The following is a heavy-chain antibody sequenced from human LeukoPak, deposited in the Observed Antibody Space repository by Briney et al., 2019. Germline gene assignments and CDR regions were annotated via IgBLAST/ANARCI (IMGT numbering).Heavy chain of an antibody. D-gene: IGHD3-9*01. Sequence: GASVKVSCKASGYTFTGYYMHWVRQAPGQGLEWMGWINPNSGGTNYAQKFQGRVTMTRDTSISTAYMELSRLRSDDTAVYYCARVNDILTGYPIDYWGQGTLVTVSS. J-gene: IGHJ4*02. CDR2: INPNSGGT. V-gene: IGHV1-2*02. CDR1: GYTFTGYY. CDR3: ARVNDILTGYPIDY.